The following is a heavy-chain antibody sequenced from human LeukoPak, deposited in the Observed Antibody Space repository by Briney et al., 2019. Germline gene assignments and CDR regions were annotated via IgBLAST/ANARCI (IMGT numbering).Heavy chain of an antibody. CDR3: AKDFWRGDYGDVPPYCLDY. J-gene: IGHJ4*02. CDR1: GFTFNNYP. CDR2: ITGGADST. V-gene: IGHV3-23*01. Sequence: PGGSLRLSCAGSGFTFNNYPISWVRQTPGKGLEWVSAITGGADSTYYADSVKGRFTISRDNSKNTLYLQMNSLRAEDTAVYYCAKDFWRGDYGDVPPYCLDYWGQGTLVTVSS. D-gene: IGHD4-17*01.